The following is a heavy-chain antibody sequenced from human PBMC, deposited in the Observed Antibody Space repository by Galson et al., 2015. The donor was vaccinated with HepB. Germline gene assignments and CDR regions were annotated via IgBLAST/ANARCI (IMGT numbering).Heavy chain of an antibody. V-gene: IGHV3-30*18. D-gene: IGHD6-19*01. Sequence: SLRLSCAASGFTFSNYGMHWVRQAPGRGLEWVAVISYDGSNKYYADSVKGRFTISRDNSKNTLYLQMNSLRAEDTALYYCAKDPYLYSALAGTMAGFDYWGQGLLVTVSS. CDR2: ISYDGSNK. CDR1: GFTFSNYG. CDR3: AKDPYLYSALAGTMAGFDY. J-gene: IGHJ4*02.